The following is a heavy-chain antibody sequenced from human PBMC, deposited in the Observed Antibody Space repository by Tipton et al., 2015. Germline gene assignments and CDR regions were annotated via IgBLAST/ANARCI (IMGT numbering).Heavy chain of an antibody. J-gene: IGHJ4*02. CDR2: ISHSGNT. V-gene: IGHV4-59*08. CDR1: GGSISNNY. Sequence: LRLSCTVSGGSISNNYWGWIRQPPGKGLEWIGSISHSGNTYYNPSLKSRVTISADKSKNQFSLNLKSVTAADTAVYYCARHKDSGTYPLDYWGQGTLVTVSS. CDR3: ARHKDSGTYPLDY. D-gene: IGHD3-10*01.